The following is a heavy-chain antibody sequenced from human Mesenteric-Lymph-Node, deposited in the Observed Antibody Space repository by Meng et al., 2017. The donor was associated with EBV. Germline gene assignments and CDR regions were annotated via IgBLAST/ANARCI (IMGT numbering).Heavy chain of an antibody. Sequence: QVQLQQSGPGLVKPSQTLSLTGAISGDRVPSNSAAWNWIRQSPSRGLEWLGRTYYRSKWYNDYAVSVKSRIAINPDTSKNQFSLQLNSVTPEDTAVYYCARDSSSSAYSPFDYWGQGTLVTVSS. D-gene: IGHD3-22*01. CDR3: ARDSSSSAYSPFDY. CDR2: TYYRSKWYN. V-gene: IGHV6-1*01. CDR1: GDRVPSNSAA. J-gene: IGHJ4*02.